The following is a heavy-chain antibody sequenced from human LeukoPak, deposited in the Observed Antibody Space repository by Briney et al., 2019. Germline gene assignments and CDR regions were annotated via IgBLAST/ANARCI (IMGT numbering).Heavy chain of an antibody. CDR2: ISGSGSST. D-gene: IGHD3-10*01. Sequence: GGSLRLSCAASGFTFRRYGMSWVRQAPEKGLEWVSAISGSGSSTYYGDSVKGRFTISRDNSKNTLYLQMNSLRAEDTAVYYCAIPRTGVDPWGQGTLVTVSS. J-gene: IGHJ5*02. CDR1: GFTFRRYG. CDR3: AIPRTGVDP. V-gene: IGHV3-23*01.